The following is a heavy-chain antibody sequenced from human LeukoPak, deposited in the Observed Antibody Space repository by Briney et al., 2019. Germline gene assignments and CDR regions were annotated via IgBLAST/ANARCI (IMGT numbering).Heavy chain of an antibody. CDR1: GFAFSTSW. V-gene: IGHV3-7*01. CDR2: LNQDGRDK. D-gene: IGHD6-19*01. Sequence: GGSLRLSCAASGFAFSTSWMSWVRQAPGKGLEWVANLNQDGRDKYYVDSVKGRFTISRDNAKNSLYLQMNSLRAEDTAVYYCEIDACASGWGCGYCGQGTLVTVSS. J-gene: IGHJ4*02. CDR3: EIDACASGWGCGY.